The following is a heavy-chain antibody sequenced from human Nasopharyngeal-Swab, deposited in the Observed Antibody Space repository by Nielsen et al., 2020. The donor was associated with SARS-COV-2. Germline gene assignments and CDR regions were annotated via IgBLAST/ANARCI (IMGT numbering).Heavy chain of an antibody. Sequence: GGSLRLSCAASGFIFSRHGMHWVRQAPGKGPEWLAILSHDRTDEFYADSVKGRFTVSRDNSKNTLYLQMNNLGTDDTAIYYCAKERTVAGPQGGFDFWGQGTLVTVSS. D-gene: IGHD6-19*01. J-gene: IGHJ4*02. CDR3: AKERTVAGPQGGFDF. CDR1: GFIFSRHG. V-gene: IGHV3-30*18. CDR2: LSHDRTDE.